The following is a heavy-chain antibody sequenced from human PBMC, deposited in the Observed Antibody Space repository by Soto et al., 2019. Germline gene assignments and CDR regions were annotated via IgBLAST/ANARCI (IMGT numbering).Heavy chain of an antibody. CDR2: IYYSGST. V-gene: IGHV4-30-4*02. CDR3: ARDTPYCSSTSSPQGPPNWFDP. Sequence: SEPLSLTRPVSCGSISCGYYYLSWLRPPPGKGLEWIGYIYYSGSTYYNPSLKRRVTISVDTSKNQFSLKLRSEDTAVYYCARDTPYCSSTSSPQGPPNWFDPWGQGTLVTVSS. CDR1: CGSISCGYYY. J-gene: IGHJ5*02. D-gene: IGHD2-2*01.